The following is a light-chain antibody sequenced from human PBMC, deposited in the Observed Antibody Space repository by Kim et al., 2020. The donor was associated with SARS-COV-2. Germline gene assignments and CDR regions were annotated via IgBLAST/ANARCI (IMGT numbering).Light chain of an antibody. J-gene: IGLJ3*02. CDR3: LLYYGGTRV. Sequence: QTVVTQEPPLTVSPGGTVTLTCASSTGAVTSGFYPTWFQQKPGQAPRTLIYGTTNKYPWTPARFSGSLLGDKAALTLSGVQPEDEADYYCLLYYGGTRVFGGGTQLTVL. CDR1: TGAVTSGFY. CDR2: GTT. V-gene: IGLV7-43*01.